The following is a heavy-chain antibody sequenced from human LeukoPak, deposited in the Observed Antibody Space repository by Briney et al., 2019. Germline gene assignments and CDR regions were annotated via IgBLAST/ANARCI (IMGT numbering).Heavy chain of an antibody. Sequence: PSETLSLTCTVSGGSISSSSYYWGWIRQPPWKGLEWIGSIYYSGSTYYNPSLKSRVTISVDTSKNQFSLKLSSVTAADTAVYYCASSNYYDSSGYYSRWFDPWGQGTLVTVSS. CDR1: GGSISSSSYY. CDR2: IYYSGST. J-gene: IGHJ5*02. D-gene: IGHD3-22*01. CDR3: ASSNYYDSSGYYSRWFDP. V-gene: IGHV4-39*07.